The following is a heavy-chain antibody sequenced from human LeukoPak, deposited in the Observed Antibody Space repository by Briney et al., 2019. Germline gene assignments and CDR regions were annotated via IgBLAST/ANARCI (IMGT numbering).Heavy chain of an antibody. Sequence: PGGSLRLSCAASGFTFSDYNMRWIRQAPGKGLEWVSSISRSGSTKYYADSVKGRFTISRDNAKNSLFLQMNSLRAEDTAVYYCARDDSTGYHNFDYWGLGILVTVSS. CDR2: ISRSGSTK. D-gene: IGHD3-22*01. CDR3: ARDDSTGYHNFDY. J-gene: IGHJ4*02. V-gene: IGHV3-11*01. CDR1: GFTFSDYN.